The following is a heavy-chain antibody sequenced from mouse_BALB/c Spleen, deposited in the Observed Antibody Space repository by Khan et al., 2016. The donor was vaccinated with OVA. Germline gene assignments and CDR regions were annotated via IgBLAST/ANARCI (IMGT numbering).Heavy chain of an antibody. V-gene: IGHV1-20*02. J-gene: IGHJ2*01. Sequence: VQLQQSGPELVKPGASVKISCKASGYSFTGYFMNWVMQSHGKSLEWIGRITPHIGETLYNQKFKGKTTLTVDESSRTAHMELRSLASEDSAVYYCARKNGSDFDYWGQGTTLTVSS. CDR3: ARKNGSDFDY. D-gene: IGHD1-1*01. CDR1: GYSFTGYF. CDR2: ITPHIGET.